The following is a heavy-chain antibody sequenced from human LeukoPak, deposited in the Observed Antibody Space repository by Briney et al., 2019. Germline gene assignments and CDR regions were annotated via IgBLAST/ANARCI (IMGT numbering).Heavy chain of an antibody. CDR3: ARDGGYSYGPLEYYFDY. J-gene: IGHJ4*02. D-gene: IGHD5-18*01. CDR1: GFTFSSYG. V-gene: IGHV3-33*01. CDR2: KWYDGSNK. Sequence: PGRSLRLSCAASGFTFSSYGMHWVRQAPGKGLEWVAVKWYDGSNKYYADSVKGRFTISRDNSKNTLYLQMSSLRAEDTAVYSCARDGGYSYGPLEYYFDYWGQGTLVTVSS.